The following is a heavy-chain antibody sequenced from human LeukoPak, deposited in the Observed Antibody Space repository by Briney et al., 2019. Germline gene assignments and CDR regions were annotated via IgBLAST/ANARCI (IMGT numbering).Heavy chain of an antibody. V-gene: IGHV3-53*01. CDR1: GFTVSSNY. J-gene: IGHJ4*02. CDR2: IYSGGST. D-gene: IGHD6-19*01. CDR3: SIAVAGPLDY. Sequence: GGSLRLSCAASGFTVSSNYMSWVRQAPGKGLEWVSVIYSGGSTYYADSVKGRFTISRDNSTNTLYLQMNSLRAEDTAVYYCSIAVAGPLDYWGQGTLVTVSS.